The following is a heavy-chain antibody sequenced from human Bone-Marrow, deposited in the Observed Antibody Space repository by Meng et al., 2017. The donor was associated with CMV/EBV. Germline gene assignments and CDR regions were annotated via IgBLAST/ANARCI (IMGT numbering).Heavy chain of an antibody. CDR1: GFTFSSYW. J-gene: IGHJ5*02. CDR2: IKYDGSER. CDR3: ATPPAGGGS. V-gene: IGHV3-7*01. Sequence: GESLKISCTTSGFTFSSYWMNWVRQAPGKGLEWVASIKYDGSERHYVDSVQGRFTISRDNAKNTLCLEMRTLRAEDTALYFCATPPAGGGSWGQGALVTVSS.